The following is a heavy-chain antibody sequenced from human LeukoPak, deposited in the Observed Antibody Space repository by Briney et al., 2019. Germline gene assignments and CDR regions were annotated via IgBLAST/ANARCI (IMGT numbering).Heavy chain of an antibody. CDR3: ASGYCSSTSCQPGDY. CDR1: GGTFSSYA. V-gene: IGHV1-69*04. J-gene: IGHJ4*02. D-gene: IGHD2-2*01. Sequence: ASVKVSCKASGGTFSSYAISWVRQAPGQGLEWMGRIIPILGIANYAQKFQGRVTITADESTSTAYMELSSLRSEDTAVYYCASGYCSSTSCQPGDYWGQGTLVTVSS. CDR2: IIPILGIA.